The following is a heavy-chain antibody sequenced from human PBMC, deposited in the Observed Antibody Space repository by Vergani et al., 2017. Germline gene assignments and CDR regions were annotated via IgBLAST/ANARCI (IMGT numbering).Heavy chain of an antibody. Sequence: EVQLVESGGGLIQPGGSLRLSCAASGFTVSSNYMSWVRQAPGKGLEWVSVIYSCGSTYYADSVKGRFTISRDNSKNTLYLQMNSLRAEDTAVYYCARGPLRYRVLDAFDIWGQGTMVTVSS. V-gene: IGHV3-53*01. CDR1: GFTVSSNY. D-gene: IGHD4-17*01. CDR2: IYSCGST. CDR3: ARGPLRYRVLDAFDI. J-gene: IGHJ3*02.